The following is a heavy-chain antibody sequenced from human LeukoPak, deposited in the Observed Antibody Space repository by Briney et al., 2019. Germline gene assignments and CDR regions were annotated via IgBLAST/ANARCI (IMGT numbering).Heavy chain of an antibody. CDR2: IKQDGSEK. Sequence: GGSLRLSCAASGFTFSGYWMSWVRQAPGKGLEWVANIKQDGSEKYYVDSVKGRFTISRDNAKNSLYLQMSSLRAEDTAVYYCARDSGYDPDYFDYWGQGTLVTVSS. J-gene: IGHJ4*02. D-gene: IGHD5-12*01. CDR3: ARDSGYDPDYFDY. V-gene: IGHV3-7*01. CDR1: GFTFSGYW.